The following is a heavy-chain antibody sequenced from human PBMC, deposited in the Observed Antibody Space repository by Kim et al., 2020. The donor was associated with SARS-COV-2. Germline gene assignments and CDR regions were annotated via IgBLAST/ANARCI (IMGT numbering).Heavy chain of an antibody. CDR2: TYYRSKWYN. CDR3: ARAPFDSSGWFVHHFYYYYGMDV. Sequence: SQTLSLTCAISGDSVSSNSAAWNWIRQSPSRGLEWLGRTYYRSKWYNDYAVSVKSRITINPDTSKNQFYLQLNSVTPEDTAVYYCARAPFDSSGWFVHHFYYYYGMDVWGQGTTVTVSS. CDR1: GDSVSSNSAA. V-gene: IGHV6-1*01. D-gene: IGHD6-19*01. J-gene: IGHJ6*02.